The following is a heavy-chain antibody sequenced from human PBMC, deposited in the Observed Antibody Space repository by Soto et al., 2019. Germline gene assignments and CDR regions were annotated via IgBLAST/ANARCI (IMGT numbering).Heavy chain of an antibody. J-gene: IGHJ4*02. V-gene: IGHV4-59*01. CDR2: LYYGRSA. Sequence: QVQLQESGPGLVKPSETLSLTCAVSGDSISSYYCMWIRQPPGKGLESIGYLYYGRSANYNPSLKRRVTLSVDTSTNQCSLALSSMTAADTAVYYCALGSMAVVPEYWGQGTLLTVSS. CDR1: GDSISSYY. CDR3: ALGSMAVVPEY. D-gene: IGHD2-15*01.